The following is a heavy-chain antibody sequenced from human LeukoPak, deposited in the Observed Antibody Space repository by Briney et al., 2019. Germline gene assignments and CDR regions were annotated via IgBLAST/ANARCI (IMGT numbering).Heavy chain of an antibody. CDR2: IKQDSSAK. J-gene: IGHJ6*02. Sequence: PGGSLRLSCEAFGFTLSNYWMTWVRQAPGKGLEWVANIKQDSSAKYYVDSVKGRFTISRDNTKNSLFLQMNSLRAEDTAVYYCARDDYVLGSYYYGVNVWGQGTTVTVSS. V-gene: IGHV3-7*01. CDR1: GFTLSNYW. D-gene: IGHD4-17*01. CDR3: ARDDYVLGSYYYGVNV.